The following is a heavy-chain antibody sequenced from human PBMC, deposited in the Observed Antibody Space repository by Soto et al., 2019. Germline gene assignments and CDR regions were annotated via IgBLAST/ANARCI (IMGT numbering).Heavy chain of an antibody. Sequence: ASVKVSCKASGYTFTSYGISWVRQAPGQGLEWMGWISAYNGNTNYAQKLQGRVTMTTDTSTSTAYMELRSLRSDDTAVYYCAGDSTMRGVLWFGELLSYFDYWG. CDR1: GYTFTSYG. J-gene: IGHJ4*01. V-gene: IGHV1-18*01. CDR3: AGDSTMRGVLWFGELLSYFDY. D-gene: IGHD3-10*01. CDR2: ISAYNGNT.